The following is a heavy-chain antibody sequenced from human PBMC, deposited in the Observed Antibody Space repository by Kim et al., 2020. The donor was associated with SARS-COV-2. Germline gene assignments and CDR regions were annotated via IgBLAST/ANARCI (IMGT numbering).Heavy chain of an antibody. CDR2: ISWNSGSI. CDR1: GFTFDDYA. Sequence: GGSLRLSCAASGFTFDDYAMHWVRQAPGKGLEWVSGISWNSGSIGYADSVKGRFTISRDNAKNSLYLQMNSLRAEDTALYYCAKVGYGSGSSYYFDYWGQGALVTVSP. V-gene: IGHV3-9*01. CDR3: AKVGYGSGSSYYFDY. D-gene: IGHD3-10*01. J-gene: IGHJ4*02.